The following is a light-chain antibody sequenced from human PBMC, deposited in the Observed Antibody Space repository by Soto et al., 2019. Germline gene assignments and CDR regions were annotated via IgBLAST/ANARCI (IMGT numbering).Light chain of an antibody. CDR3: SSYTRDSSYV. CDR2: AVS. Sequence: QSALTQPASVSGSPGQSITISCTGTSGDVGLYDYVSWYQQHPGKAPQLVIYAVSNRPSGVSNRFSASKSGNTASLFISGLQAEDEADYYCSSYTRDSSYVFXSGTKVTVI. CDR1: SGDVGLYDY. V-gene: IGLV2-14*01. J-gene: IGLJ1*01.